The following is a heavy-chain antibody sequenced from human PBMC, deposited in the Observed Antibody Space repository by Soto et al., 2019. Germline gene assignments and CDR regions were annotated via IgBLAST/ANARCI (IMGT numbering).Heavy chain of an antibody. CDR1: GYTFTSYG. J-gene: IGHJ6*02. CDR3: ARSLGGSLRYYYGMDV. Sequence: ASVKVSCKASGYTFTSYGISWVRQAPGQGLEWMGWISAYNGNTNYAQKLQGRVTMTTDTSTSTAYMELRSLRSDDTAVDYCARSLGGSLRYYYGMDVWGQGTTVTVSS. CDR2: ISAYNGNT. V-gene: IGHV1-18*04. D-gene: IGHD1-26*01.